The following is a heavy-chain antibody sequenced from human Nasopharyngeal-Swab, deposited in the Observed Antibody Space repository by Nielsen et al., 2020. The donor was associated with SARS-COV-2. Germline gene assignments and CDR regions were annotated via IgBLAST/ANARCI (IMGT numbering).Heavy chain of an antibody. CDR1: GDSVSSNSAT. J-gene: IGHJ4*02. V-gene: IGHV6-1*01. CDR3: ARAGYSSGWDFDY. Sequence: LRLSCAISGDSVSSNSATWNWIRQSPSRGLEWLGRTYYRSKWCNDYAVSVKGRITINPDTSKNQFSLQLNSVTPEDTAVYYCARAGYSSGWDFDYWGQGTLVTVSS. CDR2: TYYRSKWCN. D-gene: IGHD6-19*01.